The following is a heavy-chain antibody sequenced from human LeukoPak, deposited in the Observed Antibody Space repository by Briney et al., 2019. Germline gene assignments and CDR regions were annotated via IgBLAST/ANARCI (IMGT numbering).Heavy chain of an antibody. CDR3: ARGEDGTGDYRPTYFDS. CDR1: GGSFSDYF. V-gene: IGHV4-34*01. Sequence: SETLSLTCAVYGGSFSDYFWNWIRQPPGKGLEWIGEINHGGGTRYDPSLKSRATISVDTSKKQFSLNLTSVTAADTAVYYCARGEDGTGDYRPTYFDSWGQGTLVTVSS. CDR2: INHGGGT. D-gene: IGHD4-17*01. J-gene: IGHJ4*02.